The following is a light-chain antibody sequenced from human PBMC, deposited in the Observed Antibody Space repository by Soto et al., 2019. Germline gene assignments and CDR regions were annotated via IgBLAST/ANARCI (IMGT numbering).Light chain of an antibody. V-gene: IGLV1-44*01. J-gene: IGLJ2*01. CDR2: NNV. CDR1: SSNIGSNI. CDR3: GGWDDSLSGPV. Sequence: QSVLTQPPSASGTPGQRVTISCSGSSSNIGSNILNWYRQVPGTAPKLLIYNNVHRPSGVPDRFSGSKSGASGSLAISGLQLEDEADYYCGGWDDSLSGPVFGGGTKLTVL.